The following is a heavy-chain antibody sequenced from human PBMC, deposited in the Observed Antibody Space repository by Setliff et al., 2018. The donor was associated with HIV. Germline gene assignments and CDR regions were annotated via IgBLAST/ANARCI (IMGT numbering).Heavy chain of an antibody. CDR1: SGSFSGYY. Sequence: SETLSLTCAVYSGSFSGYYWSWIRQPPGKGLEWIGEIKHSGSTNYNPSLKSRVTISVDTSKNQFSLRLSSVIAADTAVYYCARGPPGSSIGWYVGYWGQGTLVTVSS. V-gene: IGHV4-34*01. J-gene: IGHJ4*02. CDR2: IKHSGST. CDR3: ARGPPGSSIGWYVGY. D-gene: IGHD6-19*01.